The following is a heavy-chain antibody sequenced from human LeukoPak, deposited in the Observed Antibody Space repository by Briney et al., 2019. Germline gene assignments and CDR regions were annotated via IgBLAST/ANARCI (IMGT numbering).Heavy chain of an antibody. CDR3: AKDLDPIAVAGSSDY. J-gene: IGHJ4*02. V-gene: IGHV3-30*18. CDR2: ISYDGSNK. Sequence: GGSLRLSCAASGFTFSSYGMHWVRQAPGKGLEWGAVISYDGSNKYYTDSVKGRFTISRDNSKNTLYLQMNSLRPEDTAVYYCAKDLDPIAVAGSSDYWGQGTLVTVAS. CDR1: GFTFSSYG. D-gene: IGHD6-19*01.